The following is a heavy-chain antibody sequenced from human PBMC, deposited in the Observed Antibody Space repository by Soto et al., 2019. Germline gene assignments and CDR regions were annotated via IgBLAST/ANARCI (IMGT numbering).Heavy chain of an antibody. V-gene: IGHV3-53*01. CDR3: ARDASGPFDY. CDR1: GFTVSDR. CDR2: IHSDGST. J-gene: IGHJ4*02. Sequence: PGGSLRLSCSVAGFTVSDRMSWVRQAPGKGLECVSFIHSDGSTHYTDSVRRRFTISRDNSKNTLYLQMDRLRVDDTAVYFCARDASGPFDYWGQGTLVTVSS. D-gene: IGHD6-19*01.